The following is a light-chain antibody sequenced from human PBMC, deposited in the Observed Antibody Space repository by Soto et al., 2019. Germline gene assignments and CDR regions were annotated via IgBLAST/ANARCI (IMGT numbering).Light chain of an antibody. J-gene: IGKJ5*01. CDR2: DAS. Sequence: EVLLTQSPATLSLSPGERATLSCRASQSVSSYLAWYQQKPGQAPRLLIYDASSRATGVPARFSGSGSETDFTLTISSLEPEDFAVYYCQQRLHWPITFGQGTRLEIK. V-gene: IGKV3-11*01. CDR1: QSVSSY. CDR3: QQRLHWPIT.